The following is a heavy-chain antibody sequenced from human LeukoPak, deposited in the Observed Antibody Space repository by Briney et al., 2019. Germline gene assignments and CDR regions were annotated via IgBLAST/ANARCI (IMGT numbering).Heavy chain of an antibody. CDR2: IGGSGGST. D-gene: IGHD5-18*01. CDR3: ARERNTAIVTAFDV. J-gene: IGHJ3*01. CDR1: GFTFSSYA. V-gene: IGHV3-23*01. Sequence: GGSLRLSCAASGFTFSSYAMSWVRQAPGKGLEWVSAIGGSGGSTYYADSVKGRFTISRDNTKNSLYLQMNSLRVEDTAVYFCARERNTAIVTAFDVWGQGTMVTVSS.